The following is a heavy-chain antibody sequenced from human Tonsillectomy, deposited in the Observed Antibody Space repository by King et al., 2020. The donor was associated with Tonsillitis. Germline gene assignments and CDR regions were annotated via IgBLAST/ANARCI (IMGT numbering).Heavy chain of an antibody. CDR3: ARQALTVEMAPIIISWYFDL. CDR1: GGSISSSSYY. Sequence: MQLQESGPGLVKPSETLSLTCTVSGGSISSSSYYWGWIRQPPGKGLEWIGSIYYSGSTYYNPSLKSRVTISVDTSKNQFSLKLSSVTAADTAVYYCARQALTVEMAPIIISWYFDLWGRGTLVTVSS. CDR2: IYYSGST. J-gene: IGHJ2*01. V-gene: IGHV4-39*07. D-gene: IGHD5-24*01.